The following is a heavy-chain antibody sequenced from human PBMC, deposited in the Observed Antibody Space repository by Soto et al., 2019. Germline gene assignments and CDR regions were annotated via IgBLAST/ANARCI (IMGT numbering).Heavy chain of an antibody. J-gene: IGHJ4*02. Sequence: TRSLTCAVSGCSISSGGYYWSWIRQHPGKGLEWIGYIYYSGSTYYNPSLKSRVTISVDTSKNQFSLKLSSVTAADTAVYYCARETGYYDSSGYYDYWGQGTLVTVSS. CDR1: GCSISSGGYY. CDR2: IYYSGST. V-gene: IGHV4-31*11. CDR3: ARETGYYDSSGYYDY. D-gene: IGHD3-22*01.